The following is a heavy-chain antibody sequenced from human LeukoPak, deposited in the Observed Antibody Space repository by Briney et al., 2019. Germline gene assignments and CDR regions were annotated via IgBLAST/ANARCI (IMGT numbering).Heavy chain of an antibody. D-gene: IGHD6-13*01. V-gene: IGHV3-66*01. J-gene: IGHJ6*02. Sequence: PGGSLRLSCAASGFTVSSNYMSWVRQAPGKGLEWVSVIYSGGSTYYADSVKGRFTISRDNSENTLYLQMNSLRAEDTAVYYCARDRVLGIAAAAPNYYYYGMDVWGQGTTVTVSS. CDR3: ARDRVLGIAAAAPNYYYYGMDV. CDR2: IYSGGST. CDR1: GFTVSSNY.